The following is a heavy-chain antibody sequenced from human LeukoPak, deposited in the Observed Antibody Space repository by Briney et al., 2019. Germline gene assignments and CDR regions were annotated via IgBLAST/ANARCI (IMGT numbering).Heavy chain of an antibody. CDR2: ISTDGRNE. CDR3: ARQADARVAGIDY. J-gene: IGHJ4*02. Sequence: PGGSLRLSCAASGVSFISYEMNWVRQAPGQGLEWVATISTDGRNEHYAETVKGRFTISRDNPKNTLYPQVNSLRDDDTAVYYCARQADARVAGIDYCGQGTLVTVSS. CDR1: GVSFISYE. V-gene: IGHV3-30*03. D-gene: IGHD2-2*01.